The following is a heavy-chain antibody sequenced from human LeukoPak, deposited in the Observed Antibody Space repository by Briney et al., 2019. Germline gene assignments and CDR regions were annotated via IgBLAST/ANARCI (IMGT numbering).Heavy chain of an antibody. CDR3: ARDRTSSDCSSTSCLYDY. Sequence: GGSLRLSCAASGFTVSSNYMSWVRQAPGKGLEWVSVIYSGGSTYYADSVKGRFTISRDNAKNSLYLQMNSLRAEDTAVYYCARDRTSSDCSSTSCLYDYWGQGTLVTVSS. D-gene: IGHD2-2*01. CDR1: GFTVSSNY. V-gene: IGHV3-66*01. CDR2: IYSGGST. J-gene: IGHJ4*02.